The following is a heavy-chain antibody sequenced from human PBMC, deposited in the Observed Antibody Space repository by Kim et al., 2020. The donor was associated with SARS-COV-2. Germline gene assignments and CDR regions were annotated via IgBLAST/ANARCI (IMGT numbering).Heavy chain of an antibody. CDR1: GFTFSNYW. CDR3: ARERGGGNEDS. CDR2: ISSDGSRT. Sequence: GGSLRLSCAASGFTFSNYWMHWVRQVPGKGLAWVSLISSDGSRTIYADSVKGRFTISRDNAKNTLDLQMNGLRAEDTAFYYCARERGGGNEDSWGQGTLV. J-gene: IGHJ4*02. V-gene: IGHV3-74*01. D-gene: IGHD2-15*01.